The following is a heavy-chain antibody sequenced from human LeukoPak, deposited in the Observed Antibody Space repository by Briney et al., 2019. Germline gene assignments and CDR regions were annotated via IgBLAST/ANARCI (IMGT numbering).Heavy chain of an antibody. J-gene: IGHJ5*02. D-gene: IGHD3-22*01. CDR1: GYTFTSYA. CDR2: INTNTGNP. Sequence: GASVKVSCKASGYTFTSYAMNWVRQAPGQGLEWMGWINTNTGNPTYAQGFTGRFVFSLDTSVSTAYLQISSLKAEDTAVYYCARGTTYYYDSSGYEGWFDPWGQGTLVTVSS. V-gene: IGHV7-4-1*02. CDR3: ARGTTYYYDSSGYEGWFDP.